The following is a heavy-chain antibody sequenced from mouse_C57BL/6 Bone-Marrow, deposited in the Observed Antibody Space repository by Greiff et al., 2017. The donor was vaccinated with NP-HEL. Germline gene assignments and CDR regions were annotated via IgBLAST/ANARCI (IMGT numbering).Heavy chain of an antibody. V-gene: IGHV1-80*01. D-gene: IGHD1-1*01. CDR2: IYPGDGDT. CDR3: ARKSLLLRYFDY. CDR1: GYAFSSYW. Sequence: QVQLQQSGAELVKPGASVKISCKASGYAFSSYWMNWVKQRPGKGLEWIGQIYPGDGDTNYNGKIKGKATLTADKSSSTAYMQLSSLTSEDSAVDFWARKSLLLRYFDYWGQGTTLTVSS. J-gene: IGHJ2*01.